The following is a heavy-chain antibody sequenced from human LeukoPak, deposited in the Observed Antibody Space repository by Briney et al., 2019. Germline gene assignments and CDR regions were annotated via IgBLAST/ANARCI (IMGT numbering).Heavy chain of an antibody. CDR2: IYYSGST. J-gene: IGHJ4*02. CDR3: ARAPLPDGYFDY. Sequence: SETLSLTCTVSGGSISSSSYYWGWIRQPPGKGLEWIGSIYYSGSTYYNPSLKSRVTISVDTSKNQFSLKLSSVTAADTAVYYCARAPLPDGYFDYWGQGTLVTVSS. CDR1: GGSISSSSYY. V-gene: IGHV4-39*07.